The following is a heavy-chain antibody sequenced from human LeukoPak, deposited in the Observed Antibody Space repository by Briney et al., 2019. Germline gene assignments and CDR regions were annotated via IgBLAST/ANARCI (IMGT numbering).Heavy chain of an antibody. CDR1: GSSISSYY. J-gene: IGHJ4*02. V-gene: IGHV4-59*01. Sequence: SETLSLTCTVSGSSISSYYWSWIRQPPGKGLEWIGYIYYSGSTNYNPSLKSRVTISVDTSKNQFSLKLSSVTAADTAVYYCARLLWFGEYYFDYWGQGTLVTVSS. CDR2: IYYSGST. D-gene: IGHD3-10*01. CDR3: ARLLWFGEYYFDY.